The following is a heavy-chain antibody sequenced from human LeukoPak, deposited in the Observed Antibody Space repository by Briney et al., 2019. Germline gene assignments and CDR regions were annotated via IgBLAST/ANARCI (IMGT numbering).Heavy chain of an antibody. D-gene: IGHD3-9*01. CDR1: GGSFSGYY. CDR3: ARASAYYDTLDY. V-gene: IGHV4-34*01. CDR2: INHSGST. J-gene: IGHJ4*02. Sequence: PSETLSLTCAVYGGSFSGYYWSWIRQPPGKGLEWIGEINHSGSTNYNPSLKSRVTISVDTSKSQFSLKLSSVTAADTAVYYCARASAYYDTLDYWGQGTLVTVSS.